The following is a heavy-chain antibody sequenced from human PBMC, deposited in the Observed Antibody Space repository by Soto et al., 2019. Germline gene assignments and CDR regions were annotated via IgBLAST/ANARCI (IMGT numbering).Heavy chain of an antibody. CDR2: MDGSGGTT. J-gene: IGHJ5*02. CDR1: GFPFSSTD. Sequence: GGSLRLSCAASGFPFSSTDMTWVRQAPGKGLDWVSTMDGSGGTTYYADSVKGRFTISRDNSMNTVYLQMNSLRADDTALYYCAKNSGWFNTWGQGALVTVSS. V-gene: IGHV3-23*01. CDR3: AKNSGWFNT. D-gene: IGHD3-10*01.